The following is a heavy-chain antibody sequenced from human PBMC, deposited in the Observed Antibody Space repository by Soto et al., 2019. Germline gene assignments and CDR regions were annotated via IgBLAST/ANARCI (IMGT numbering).Heavy chain of an antibody. Sequence: EVHLVESGGGLVQPGGSLRLSCAASGFTFSSYSLNWVRQAPGKGLEWVSYITSSGTTVYYADSVRGRFTISRDNAKNALELQTNSLRDDDTTEYYCARGSSNWAYYFDLWGQGTLVTVSS. V-gene: IGHV3-48*02. CDR2: ITSSGTTV. CDR3: ARGSSNWAYYFDL. D-gene: IGHD6-13*01. J-gene: IGHJ4*02. CDR1: GFTFSSYS.